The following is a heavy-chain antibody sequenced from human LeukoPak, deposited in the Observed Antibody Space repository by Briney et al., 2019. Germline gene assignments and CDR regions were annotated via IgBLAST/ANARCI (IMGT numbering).Heavy chain of an antibody. CDR2: ISGSGAMT. D-gene: IGHD3-10*01. CDR3: AKDRVDGSGSQFDS. J-gene: IGHJ4*02. CDR1: GFTLSNHA. V-gene: IGHV3-23*01. Sequence: PGGSLRLSCAASGFTLSNHAMIWVRQAPGKGLEWVSSISGSGAMTYYADSVKGRFTISKDNAMDTLYLQMNSLRADDTAVYYCAKDRVDGSGSQFDSWGQGSLVFVSS.